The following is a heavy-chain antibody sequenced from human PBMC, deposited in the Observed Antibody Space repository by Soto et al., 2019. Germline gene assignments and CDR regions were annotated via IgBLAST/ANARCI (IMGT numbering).Heavy chain of an antibody. D-gene: IGHD3-10*01. CDR1: GYSFTSYW. V-gene: IGHV5-10-1*01. Sequence: GESLKISCKGSGYSFTSYWISWVRQMPGKGLEWMGRIDPSGSYTNYSPSFQGHVTISADKSISTAYLQWSSLKASDTAMYYCASSTAFGEAYYYYYGMDVWGQGTTVTVSS. J-gene: IGHJ6*02. CDR2: IDPSGSYT. CDR3: ASSTAFGEAYYYYYGMDV.